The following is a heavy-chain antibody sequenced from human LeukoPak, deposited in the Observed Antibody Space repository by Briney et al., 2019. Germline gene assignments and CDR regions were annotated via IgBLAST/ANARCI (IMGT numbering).Heavy chain of an antibody. CDR2: IRYDGSNK. V-gene: IGHV3-30*02. D-gene: IGHD6-13*01. Sequence: GGSLRLSCAASGFTFSSYGMHWVRQAPGKGLEWVAFIRYDGSNKYYADSVKGRFTISRDNSKNTLYLQMNSPRAEDTAVYYCAKATAGTGAQYYYYYMDVWGKGTTVTVSS. CDR1: GFTFSSYG. J-gene: IGHJ6*03. CDR3: AKATAGTGAQYYYYYMDV.